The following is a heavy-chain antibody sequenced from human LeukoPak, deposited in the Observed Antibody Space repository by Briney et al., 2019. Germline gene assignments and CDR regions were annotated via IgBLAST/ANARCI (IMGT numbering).Heavy chain of an antibody. CDR3: VKDLSYESSGSVFDY. V-gene: IGHV3-43*01. D-gene: IGHD3-22*01. CDR1: GFTFEDYT. J-gene: IGHJ4*02. Sequence: GGSLRLSCVASGFTFEDYTMHWVRQAPGKTLERVSLINWHGTTYYRDSVKGRFTISRDDSKDSLYLQMDSLRSEDTAFYYCVKDLSYESSGSVFDYWGQGTLVTVSS. CDR2: INWHGTT.